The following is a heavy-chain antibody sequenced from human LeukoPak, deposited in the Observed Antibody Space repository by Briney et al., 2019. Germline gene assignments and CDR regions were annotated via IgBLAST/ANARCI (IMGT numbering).Heavy chain of an antibody. CDR1: GYTFTSYA. CDR2: INTNTGNP. CDR3: ARGLWFGNDYYYYGMDV. D-gene: IGHD3-10*01. J-gene: IGHJ6*02. V-gene: IGHV7-4-1*02. Sequence: ASVKVSCKASGYTFTSYAMNWVRQAPGQGLEWMGWINTNTGNPTYAQGFTGRFVFPLDTSVSTAYLQISSLKAEDTAVYYCARGLWFGNDYYYYGMDVWGQGTTVTVSS.